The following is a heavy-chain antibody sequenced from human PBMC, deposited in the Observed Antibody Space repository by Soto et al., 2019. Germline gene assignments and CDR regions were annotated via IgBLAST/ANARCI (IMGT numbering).Heavy chain of an antibody. J-gene: IGHJ5*02. CDR2: LIPIFGTA. CDR1: GGTISSCG. CDR3: AGTHSRSWLHSFDP. D-gene: IGHD6-13*01. V-gene: IGHV1-69*01. Sequence: VQVSGKAAGGTISSCGISWVRQAPGERLERMGGLIPIFGTANYAQQFQGRVTITADESTSTAYMELRSLRSEDTAVYYCAGTHSRSWLHSFDPWGQGTLVTLS.